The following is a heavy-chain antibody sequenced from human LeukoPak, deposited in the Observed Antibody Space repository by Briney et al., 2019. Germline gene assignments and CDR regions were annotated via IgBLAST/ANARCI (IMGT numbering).Heavy chain of an antibody. D-gene: IGHD5-18*01. CDR1: GFTFSSYS. CDR2: ISSSSSYI. J-gene: IGHJ4*02. Sequence: PGGSLRLSCAASGFTFSSYSMNWVRQAPGKGLEWVSSISSSSSYIYYADSVKGRFTISRDNAKNSLYLQMNSLRAEDTAVYYCARDRAVGYGGDYWGQGTLVTVSS. V-gene: IGHV3-21*01. CDR3: ARDRAVGYGGDY.